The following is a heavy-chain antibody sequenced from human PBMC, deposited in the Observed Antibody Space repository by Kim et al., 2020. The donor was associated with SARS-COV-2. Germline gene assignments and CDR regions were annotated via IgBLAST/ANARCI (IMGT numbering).Heavy chain of an antibody. D-gene: IGHD2-15*01. CDR3: ARLTLVFTFDY. Sequence: YYADSVKGRFTISRDNAKNSLYLQMNSLRAEDTAVYYCARLTLVFTFDYWGQGTLVTVSS. V-gene: IGHV3-21*01. J-gene: IGHJ4*02.